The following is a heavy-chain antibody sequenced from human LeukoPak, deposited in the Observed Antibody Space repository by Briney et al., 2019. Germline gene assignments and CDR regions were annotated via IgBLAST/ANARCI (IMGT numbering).Heavy chain of an antibody. J-gene: IGHJ4*02. D-gene: IGHD3-3*01. CDR1: AGTFSSYA. V-gene: IGHV1-69*05. Sequence: SVKVSCKASAGTFSSYAISWVRQAPGQGIEWVGRIIPIFGTANYAQKFQGRVTITTNESTSTAYMELSSLRSEDTAVYYCASEYYDFGSGSYWGQGTLVTVSS. CDR2: IIPIFGTA. CDR3: ASEYYDFGSGSY.